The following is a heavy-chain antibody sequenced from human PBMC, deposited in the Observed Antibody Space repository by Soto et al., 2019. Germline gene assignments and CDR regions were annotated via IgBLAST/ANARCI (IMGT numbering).Heavy chain of an antibody. D-gene: IGHD3-22*01. J-gene: IGHJ4*02. CDR2: IWYDGSNK. CDR1: GFTFSSYG. V-gene: IGHV3-33*01. Sequence: QVQLVESGGGVVQPGRSLRLSCAASGFTFSSYGMHWVRQAPGKGLEWVAVIWYDGSNKYYADSVKGRFTISRDNSKNTLYLQMSSLRAEDTAVYYCARGEGVGSGYPDYWGQGTLVTVSS. CDR3: ARGEGVGSGYPDY.